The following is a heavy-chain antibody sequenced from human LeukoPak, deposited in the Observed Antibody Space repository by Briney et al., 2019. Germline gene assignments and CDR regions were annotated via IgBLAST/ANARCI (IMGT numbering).Heavy chain of an antibody. J-gene: IGHJ6*02. Sequence: GGSLRLSCAASGFIFSIYDMHWFRQATGKVLEWVSAIGTAGDTHYPGSVKGRFTISRENAKNSLYLQMNSLRVGDTAVYYCAREVALGGMDVWGQGTTVTVSS. CDR2: IGTAGDT. V-gene: IGHV3-13*04. CDR1: GFIFSIYD. CDR3: AREVALGGMDV. D-gene: IGHD7-27*01.